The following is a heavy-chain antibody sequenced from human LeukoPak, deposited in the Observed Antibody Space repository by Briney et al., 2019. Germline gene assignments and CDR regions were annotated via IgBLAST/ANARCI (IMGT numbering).Heavy chain of an antibody. Sequence: GGSPRLSCAASGFTFSSYGMHWVRQAPGKGLEWVAVISHDGSDNHYADSVKGRFTISRDNSKSTVYLQMSSLRPEDTAVYFCAKELYFGSGSYPDYWGQGTLVRVSS. CDR3: AKELYFGSGSYPDY. V-gene: IGHV3-30*18. J-gene: IGHJ4*02. CDR2: ISHDGSDN. D-gene: IGHD3-10*01. CDR1: GFTFSSYG.